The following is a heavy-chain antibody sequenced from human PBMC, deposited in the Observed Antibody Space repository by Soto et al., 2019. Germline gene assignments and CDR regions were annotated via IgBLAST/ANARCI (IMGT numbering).Heavy chain of an antibody. CDR1: GGSISSYY. V-gene: IGHV4-59*01. CDR2: IYYSGST. CDR3: ARDFELAFDI. D-gene: IGHD3-10*01. J-gene: IGHJ3*02. Sequence: SETLSLTCTVSGGSISSYYWSWIRQPPGKGLEWIGYIYYSGSTNYNPSLKSRVTISVDTSKNQFSLKLSSVTAADTAVYYCARDFELAFDIWGQGTMVTVSS.